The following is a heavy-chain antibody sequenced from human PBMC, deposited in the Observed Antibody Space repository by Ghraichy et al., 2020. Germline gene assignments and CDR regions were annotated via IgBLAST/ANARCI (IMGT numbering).Heavy chain of an antibody. CDR2: VIPILGIT. D-gene: IGHD5-24*01. CDR1: GGTFSSYT. CDR3: ARGGGGRSPNYSYYYAMDV. Sequence: SVKVSCKASGGTFSSYTFNWVRQAPGQGLEWMGRVIPILGITNYVQKLRGRVTITADTSTSTAYMELSSLRSEDTAVYYCARGGGGRSPNYSYYYAMDVWGQGTTVTVSS. V-gene: IGHV1-69*02. J-gene: IGHJ6*02.